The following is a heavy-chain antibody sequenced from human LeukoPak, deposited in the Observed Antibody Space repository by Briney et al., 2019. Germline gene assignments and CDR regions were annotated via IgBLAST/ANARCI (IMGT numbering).Heavy chain of an antibody. Sequence: SETLSLTCTVSGGSFSSYYWTWIRQPAGKGLNWIGRIYNSGTTNYSPSLESRVTMSLDTSKNRFSLSLSSVTAADTAVYYCARDRLGATGHWRIDVWGRGTLVTVSS. CDR2: IYNSGTT. CDR3: ARDRLGATGHWRIDV. D-gene: IGHD1-26*01. J-gene: IGHJ2*01. V-gene: IGHV4-4*07. CDR1: GGSFSSYY.